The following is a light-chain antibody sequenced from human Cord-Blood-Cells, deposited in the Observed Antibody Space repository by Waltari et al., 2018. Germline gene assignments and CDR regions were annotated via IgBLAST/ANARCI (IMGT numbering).Light chain of an antibody. Sequence: QSALTQPASVSGSPGQSITISCTGTSSDVGGYNYVSWYQQHPGKVPNLMIYDVSNRPSGVSNRFSGSKSGNTASLTISGLQAEDEADYYCSSYTSSSTYVFGTGTKVTVL. J-gene: IGLJ1*01. CDR2: DVS. CDR1: SSDVGGYNY. V-gene: IGLV2-14*01. CDR3: SSYTSSSTYV.